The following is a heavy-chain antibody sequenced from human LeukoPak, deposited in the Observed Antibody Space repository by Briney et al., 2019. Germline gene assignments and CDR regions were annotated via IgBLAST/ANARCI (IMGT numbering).Heavy chain of an antibody. CDR3: ARDATRGGDFDS. CDR2: INEDGSTT. J-gene: IGHJ4*02. Sequence: GGSLRLSCAASGFPFRSYWMGWVRQPPGKGLEWLANINEDGSTTYYVDSVKGRFTISRNNADNSLYLQMNSLRAEDTAVYYCARDATRGGDFDSWGQGTLVTVSS. D-gene: IGHD2-15*01. CDR1: GFPFRSYW. V-gene: IGHV3-7*01.